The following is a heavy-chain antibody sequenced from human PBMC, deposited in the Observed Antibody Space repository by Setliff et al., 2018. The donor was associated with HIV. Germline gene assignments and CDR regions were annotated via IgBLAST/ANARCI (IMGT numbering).Heavy chain of an antibody. CDR1: GSSISGHF. Sequence: SETLSLTCTVSGSSISGHFWTWIRQPPGKGLEWIGYIYTTGSTYYNPSLKSRVTISVDTSKNQFSLKLSSVTAADTAVYYCARGRSRWTYYNYYYMDVWGKGTTVTVSS. CDR3: ARGRSRWTYYNYYYMDV. J-gene: IGHJ6*03. CDR2: IYTTGST. V-gene: IGHV4-4*08. D-gene: IGHD6-13*01.